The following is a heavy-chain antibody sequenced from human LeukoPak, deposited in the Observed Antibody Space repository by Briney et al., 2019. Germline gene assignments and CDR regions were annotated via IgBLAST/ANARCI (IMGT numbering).Heavy chain of an antibody. Sequence: GGSLRLSCAASGFTFSNYAMSWVRQAPGKGLEWVSDISGSGGGTDYTDSVKGRFTISRDNSKDTLYLQINSLRAEDTAVYYCAKMRGYYGSGSYYNLYGMDVWGQGTTVTVSS. CDR2: ISGSGGGT. D-gene: IGHD3-10*01. CDR3: AKMRGYYGSGSYYNLYGMDV. V-gene: IGHV3-23*01. J-gene: IGHJ6*02. CDR1: GFTFSNYA.